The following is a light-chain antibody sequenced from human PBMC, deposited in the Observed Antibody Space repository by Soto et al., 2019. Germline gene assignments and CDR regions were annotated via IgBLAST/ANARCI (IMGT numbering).Light chain of an antibody. V-gene: IGKV3D-11*03. J-gene: IGKJ1*01. CDR2: DAS. CDR3: QQRSNWPWT. CDR1: QSVRYN. Sequence: EIVMTQSPATLSVSPGGRATLSCRASQSVRYNLAWYQQKPGQAPRLIIYDASNRATGIPARFSGSGSGTDFTLTISSLEPEDVAVYYCQQRSNWPWTFGQGTKVDIK.